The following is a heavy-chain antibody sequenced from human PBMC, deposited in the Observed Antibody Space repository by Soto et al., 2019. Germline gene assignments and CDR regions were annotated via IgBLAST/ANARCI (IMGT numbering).Heavy chain of an antibody. CDR2: ISSSSSTI. D-gene: IGHD3-16*02. CDR3: ARGPYDYVWGSDPPHFDY. CDR1: GFTFSTYS. Sequence: GGSLRLSCAASGFTFSTYSMNWVRQAPGKGLEWVSYISSSSSTIFYTDSVKGRFTVSRDNAKNSLYLQMNSLRVEDTAVYYCARGPYDYVWGSDPPHFDYWGQGTLVTVSS. V-gene: IGHV3-48*01. J-gene: IGHJ4*02.